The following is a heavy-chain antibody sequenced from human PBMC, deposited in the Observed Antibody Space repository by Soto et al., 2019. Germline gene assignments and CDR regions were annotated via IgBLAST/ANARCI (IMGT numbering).Heavy chain of an antibody. J-gene: IGHJ1*01. CDR3: ARGWWGYSSSSEYFQH. D-gene: IGHD6-6*01. Sequence: GGSLRLSCAASGFTVSSNYMSWVRQAPGKGLEWVSVIYSGGSTYYADSEKGRFTISRYNSKNTLYLQMNSLRAEDTAVYYCARGWWGYSSSSEYFQHWGQGTLVTVSS. CDR1: GFTVSSNY. V-gene: IGHV3-53*04. CDR2: IYSGGST.